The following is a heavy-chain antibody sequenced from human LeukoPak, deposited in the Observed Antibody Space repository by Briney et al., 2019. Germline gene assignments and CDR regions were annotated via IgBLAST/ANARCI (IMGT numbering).Heavy chain of an antibody. Sequence: SETLSLICSVWIGPFSGYYWSWIRHPPGKGLECIGEINHSGSNNYNPSLKRRVTISVDTSKNQFPLKLSSVTAADTAVYYWARCYDFWSGYYHYWGQGTLVTVSS. V-gene: IGHV4-34*01. CDR3: ARCYDFWSGYYHY. CDR1: IGPFSGYY. J-gene: IGHJ4*02. D-gene: IGHD3-3*01. CDR2: INHSGSN.